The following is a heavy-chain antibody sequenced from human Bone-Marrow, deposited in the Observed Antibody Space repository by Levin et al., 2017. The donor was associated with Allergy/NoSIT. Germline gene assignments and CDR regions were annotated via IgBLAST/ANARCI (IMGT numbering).Heavy chain of an antibody. V-gene: IGHV4-4*02. CDR3: ARRNVLAPGEEWFDP. CDR2: IYHSGST. J-gene: IGHJ5*02. CDR1: DDSISSSHW. Sequence: PGGSLRLSCGVSDDSISSSHWWTWVRQPPGKGLEWIGEIYHSGSTNYNPSLKSRVTISVEKSKNQFSLKLSSVTAADTAVYYCARRNVLAPGEEWFDPWGQGTLVTVSS. D-gene: IGHD7-27*01.